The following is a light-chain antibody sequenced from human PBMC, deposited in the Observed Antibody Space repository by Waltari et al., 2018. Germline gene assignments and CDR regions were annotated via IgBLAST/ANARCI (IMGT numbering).Light chain of an antibody. CDR2: ETR. Sequence: SYDLTQPPSVSVSPGQPASITWAGDKLGYRNFSWFQQRPGHSPGLVLHETRRRPSGIPERFSGSDSGNTATLTISGTQAMDEADYYCQAWDSNTVIFGGGTKLTVL. CDR1: KLGYRN. J-gene: IGLJ2*01. V-gene: IGLV3-1*01. CDR3: QAWDSNTVI.